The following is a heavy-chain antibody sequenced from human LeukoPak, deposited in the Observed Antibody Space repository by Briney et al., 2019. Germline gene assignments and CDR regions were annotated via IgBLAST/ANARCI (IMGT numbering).Heavy chain of an antibody. CDR2: INTNTGNP. Sequence: GASVKVSCKASGYTFTSYAMNWVRQAPGQGLEWMGWINTNTGNPTYAQGFTGRFVFSLDTSVSTAYLQISSLKAEDTAVYYCARDILSSWYHWFDPWGQGTLVTVSS. V-gene: IGHV7-4-1*02. J-gene: IGHJ5*02. CDR3: ARDILSSWYHWFDP. CDR1: GYTFTSYA. D-gene: IGHD6-13*01.